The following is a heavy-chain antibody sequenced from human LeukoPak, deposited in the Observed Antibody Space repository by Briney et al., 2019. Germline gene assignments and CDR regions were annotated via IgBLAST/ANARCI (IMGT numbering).Heavy chain of an antibody. CDR3: ARDPHYDFWSGYYFIGYFDY. CDR1: GGTFSSYA. Sequence: SVTVSCKASGGTFSSYAISWVRQAPGQGLEWMGGIIPIFGTANYAQKFQGRVTITADESTSTAYMELSSLRSEDTAVYYCARDPHYDFWSGYYFIGYFDYWGQGTLVTVSS. D-gene: IGHD3-3*01. V-gene: IGHV1-69*13. CDR2: IIPIFGTA. J-gene: IGHJ4*02.